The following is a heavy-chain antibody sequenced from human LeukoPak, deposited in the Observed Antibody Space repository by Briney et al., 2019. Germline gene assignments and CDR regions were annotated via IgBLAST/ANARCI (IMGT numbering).Heavy chain of an antibody. CDR2: ISGSGGST. V-gene: IGHV3-23*01. J-gene: IGHJ4*02. Sequence: GGSLRLSCAASGFTFSSYAMSWVRQASGKGLEWVSAISGSGGSTYYADSVKGRFTISRDNSKNTLYLQMNSLRAEDTAVYYCAKSTSKQQLVRGYFDYWGQGTLVTVSS. D-gene: IGHD6-13*01. CDR3: AKSTSKQQLVRGYFDY. CDR1: GFTFSSYA.